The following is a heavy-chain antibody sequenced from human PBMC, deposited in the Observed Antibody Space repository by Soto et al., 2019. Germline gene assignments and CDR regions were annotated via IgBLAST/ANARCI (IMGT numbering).Heavy chain of an antibody. V-gene: IGHV3-48*04. CDR2: ISGLSATT. J-gene: IGHJ4*02. D-gene: IGHD2-15*01. CDR1: GFRFTSFG. Sequence: DVVLVNSGGGFVRPGESLRLSCGASGFRFTSFGMNWVRQGPGKGLEWLSYISGLSATTYYADSVRGQFTVSRDNDMNLVFLQLNNLRGDDTAVYYCTRGGAARPDYWGQGSRVVVSS. CDR3: TRGGAARPDY.